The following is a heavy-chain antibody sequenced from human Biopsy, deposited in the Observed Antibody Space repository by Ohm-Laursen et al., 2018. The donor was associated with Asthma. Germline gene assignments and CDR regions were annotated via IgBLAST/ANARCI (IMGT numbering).Heavy chain of an antibody. D-gene: IGHD1-26*01. V-gene: IGHV3-30*18. CDR2: ISFDGSNK. CDR3: PKDVFPGWELRRGPDY. Sequence: SLRLSCTASGFTFRSYAMHWVRQAPGKGLEWVAVISFDGSNKDYADSVKGRFTISRDNSKNTLHLEMNSPRVEDTAVYYCPKDVFPGWELRRGPDYWGQGTLVTVSS. CDR1: GFTFRSYA. J-gene: IGHJ4*02.